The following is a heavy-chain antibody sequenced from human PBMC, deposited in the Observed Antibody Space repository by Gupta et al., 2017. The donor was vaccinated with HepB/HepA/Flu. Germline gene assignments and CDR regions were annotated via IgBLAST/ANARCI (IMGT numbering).Heavy chain of an antibody. V-gene: IGHV3-23*01. D-gene: IGHD2/OR15-2a*01. CDR3: AKAAGFYEGDSYYYYYGMDV. Sequence: SCAASGFTFSSYAMSWVRQAPGKGLEWVSAISGSGGSTYYADSVKGRFTISRDNSKNTLYLQMNSLRAEDTAVYYCAKAAGFYEGDSYYYYYGMDVWGQGTTVTVSS. CDR2: ISGSGGST. J-gene: IGHJ6*02. CDR1: GFTFSSYA.